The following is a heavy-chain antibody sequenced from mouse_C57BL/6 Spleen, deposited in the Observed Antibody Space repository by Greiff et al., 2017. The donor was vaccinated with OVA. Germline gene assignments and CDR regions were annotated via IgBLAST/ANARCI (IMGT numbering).Heavy chain of an antibody. D-gene: IGHD2-4*01. J-gene: IGHJ4*01. CDR2: IYPGSGNT. Sequence: VQVVESGAELVRPGASVKLSCKASGYTFTDYYINWVKQRPGQGLEWIARIYPGSGNTYYNEKFKGKATLTAEKSSSTAYMQLSSLTSEDSAVYFCARSEDYDDYAMDYWGQGTSVTVSS. V-gene: IGHV1-76*01. CDR1: GYTFTDYY. CDR3: ARSEDYDDYAMDY.